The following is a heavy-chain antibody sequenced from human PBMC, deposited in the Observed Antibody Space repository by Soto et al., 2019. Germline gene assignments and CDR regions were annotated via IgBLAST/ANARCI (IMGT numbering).Heavy chain of an antibody. CDR2: INPSGGST. J-gene: IGHJ6*02. CDR1: GYTFTSYY. D-gene: IGHD6-6*01. Sequence: QVQLVQSGAEVKKPGASVKVSCKASGYTFTSYYMHWVRQAPGQGLEWMGIINPSGGSTSYAQKFQGRVTMTRDTSTSTVYMELSSLRSEDTAVYYCARESIAARRYYYYGMDVWGQGTTVTVSS. CDR3: ARESIAARRYYYYGMDV. V-gene: IGHV1-46*01.